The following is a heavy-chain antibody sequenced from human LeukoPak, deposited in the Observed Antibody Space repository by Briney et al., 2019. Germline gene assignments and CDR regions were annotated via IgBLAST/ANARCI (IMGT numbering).Heavy chain of an antibody. CDR2: IYPGGTT. V-gene: IGHV3-53*01. CDR3: ARADDFGDYDC. Sequence: PGGSLRLSCAASGFTVSSKYMSWVRQAPGKGLEWVSIIYPGGTTYYADSVKGRFTISRDNSKNTVYLQMNSLKADDAAVSYCARADDFGDYDCWGQGTLVTVSS. CDR1: GFTVSSKY. J-gene: IGHJ4*02. D-gene: IGHD4-17*01.